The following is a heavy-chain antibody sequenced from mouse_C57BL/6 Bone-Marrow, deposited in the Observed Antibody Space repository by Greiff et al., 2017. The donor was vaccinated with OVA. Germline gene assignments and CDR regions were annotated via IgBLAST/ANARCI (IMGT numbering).Heavy chain of an antibody. D-gene: IGHD1-1*01. CDR1: GYAFSSSW. J-gene: IGHJ1*03. V-gene: IGHV1-82*01. Sequence: VQLQESGPELVKPGASVKISCKASGYAFSSSWMNWVKQRPGKGLEWIGRIYPGDGDTNYNGKFKGKATLTADKSSSTAYMQLSSLTSEDSAVYFCAAYYYGSGGYFDVWGTGTTVTVSS. CDR2: IYPGDGDT. CDR3: AAYYYGSGGYFDV.